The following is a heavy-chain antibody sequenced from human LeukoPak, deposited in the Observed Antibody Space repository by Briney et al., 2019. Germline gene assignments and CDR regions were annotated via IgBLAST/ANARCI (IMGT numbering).Heavy chain of an antibody. V-gene: IGHV4-39*07. D-gene: IGHD5-12*01. Sequence: SETLSLTCTVSGGSISSSSYYWGWIRQPPGKGLEWIGSIYYSGSTNYNPSLKSRVTISVDTSKNQFSLKLSSVTAADTAVYYCATGYSGPDAFDIWGQGTMVTVSS. CDR1: GGSISSSSYY. CDR3: ATGYSGPDAFDI. J-gene: IGHJ3*02. CDR2: IYYSGST.